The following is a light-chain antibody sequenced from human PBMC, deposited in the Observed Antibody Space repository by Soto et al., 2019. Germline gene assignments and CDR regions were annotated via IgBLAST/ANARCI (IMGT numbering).Light chain of an antibody. CDR1: QDISTS. J-gene: IGKJ2*03. V-gene: IGKV1-9*01. CDR3: QHLRTYPFS. Sequence: DIQLTQSPSFLSASVGDRVTVSCRASQDISTSLAWFQQKAGKVPQLLVYPASTLQDGVPSRCSGSGSGTYFTLTINNLQAEDFATYYCQHLRTYPFSFGQGTKVDIK. CDR2: PAS.